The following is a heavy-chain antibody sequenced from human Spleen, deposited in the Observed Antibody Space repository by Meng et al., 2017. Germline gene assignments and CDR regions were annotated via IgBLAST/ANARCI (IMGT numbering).Heavy chain of an antibody. CDR1: GFTVSSNY. J-gene: IGHJ5*02. V-gene: IGHV3-53*01. Sequence: VQLVESGGGLIQHGVSVGLSCAASGFTVSSNYMTWIRQAPGKGLEWVSVLYGDGTTYYAHSVKGRFTISRDNSKNTLYLQMNSLRAEDTAVYYCARHSGRAGGDPWGQGTLVTVSS. D-gene: IGHD6-25*01. CDR2: LYGDGTT. CDR3: ARHSGRAGGDP.